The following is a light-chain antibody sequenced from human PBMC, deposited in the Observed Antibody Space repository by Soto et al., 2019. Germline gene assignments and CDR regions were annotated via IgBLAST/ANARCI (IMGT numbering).Light chain of an antibody. J-gene: IGLJ1*01. CDR3: SSYTDRKNLV. CDR2: DVT. Sequence: QSVPTQSPSATGSPGQSVSISCTGTSSHIGGYNFVSCYQQHPGKAPKVMIYDVTKRPSGVPDRFSGSKSGNTASLTVSALQAEDEADYYCSSYTDRKNLVFGTGTKVTVL. CDR1: SSHIGGYNF. V-gene: IGLV2-8*01.